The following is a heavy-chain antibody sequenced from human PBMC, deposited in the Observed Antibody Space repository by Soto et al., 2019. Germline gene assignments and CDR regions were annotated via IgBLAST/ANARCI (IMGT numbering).Heavy chain of an antibody. D-gene: IGHD5-18*01. CDR1: GFSLIGGGVG. CDR2: IYWNDDK. CDR3: AHKMDTVDWCGP. J-gene: IGHJ5*02. V-gene: IGHV2-5*01. Sequence: QITLKESGPTLVKPTQTLTLTCTFSGFSLIGGGVGVGWIRQPPGKALEWVALIYWNDDKRYSPSLKSSLTITKDNSKNQVVLTMTNVDPEDTATYYCAHKMDTVDWCGPWGRGTLVTVSS.